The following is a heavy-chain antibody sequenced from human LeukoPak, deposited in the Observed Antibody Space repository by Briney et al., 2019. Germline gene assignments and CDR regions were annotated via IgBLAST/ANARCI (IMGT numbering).Heavy chain of an antibody. D-gene: IGHD5-12*01. V-gene: IGHV4-38-2*02. Sequence: SETLSLTCTVSGYSISSGYYWGWLRQPPGKGLEWIGSIYHSGSTYYNPSLKSRVTISVDTSKNQFSLKLSSVTAADTAVYYCARDGPHPSYSGYNLLDYWGQGTLVTVSS. CDR1: GYSISSGYY. CDR3: ARDGPHPSYSGYNLLDY. J-gene: IGHJ4*02. CDR2: IYHSGST.